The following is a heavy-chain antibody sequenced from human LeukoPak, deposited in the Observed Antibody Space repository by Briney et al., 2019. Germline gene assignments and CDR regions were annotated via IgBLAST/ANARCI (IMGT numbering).Heavy chain of an antibody. CDR3: ARLEYSSSGEWDY. CDR1: GFTFSSYS. J-gene: IGHJ4*02. Sequence: GGSLRLSCAASGFTFSSYSMNWVRQAPGKGLEWVSYISSSSSTIYYADSVEGRFTISRDNAKNSLYLQMNSLRAEDTAVYYCARLEYSSSGEWDYWGQGTLVTVSS. V-gene: IGHV3-48*01. CDR2: ISSSSSTI. D-gene: IGHD6-6*01.